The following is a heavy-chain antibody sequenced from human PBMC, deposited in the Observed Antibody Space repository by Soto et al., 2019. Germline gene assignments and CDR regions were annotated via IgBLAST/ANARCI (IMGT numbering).Heavy chain of an antibody. J-gene: IGHJ6*02. CDR1: GFTFSSYA. CDR3: ATQYYYDSSGYYKHYGMDV. V-gene: IGHV3-23*01. Sequence: GGSLRLSCAASGFTFSSYAMSWVRQAPGKGLEWVSAISGSGGSTYYADSVKGRFTISRDNSKTTLYLQMNSLRAEDTAVYYCATQYYYDSSGYYKHYGMDVWGQGTTVTVSS. D-gene: IGHD3-22*01. CDR2: ISGSGGST.